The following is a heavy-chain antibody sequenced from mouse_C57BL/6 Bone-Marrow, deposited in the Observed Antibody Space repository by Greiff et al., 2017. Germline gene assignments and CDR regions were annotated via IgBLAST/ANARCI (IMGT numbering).Heavy chain of an antibody. CDR2: IDPSDSYT. Sequence: QVQLQQPGAELVMPGASVKLSCKASGYTFTSYWMHWVKQRPGQGLEWIGEIDPSDSYTNYNQKFKGKSTLTVDKSSSTAYMQLSSLTSEDSAVXYCAREGDYDGSSPFAYWGQGTLVTVSA. V-gene: IGHV1-69*01. J-gene: IGHJ3*01. CDR3: AREGDYDGSSPFAY. D-gene: IGHD1-1*01. CDR1: GYTFTSYW.